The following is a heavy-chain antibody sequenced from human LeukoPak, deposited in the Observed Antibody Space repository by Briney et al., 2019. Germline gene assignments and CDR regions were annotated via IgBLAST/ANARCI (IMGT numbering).Heavy chain of an antibody. CDR1: GFTFRSYS. J-gene: IGHJ4*02. CDR3: ATPLISISSTTYYNYFEY. D-gene: IGHD2-2*01. Sequence: GGSLRLSFVASGFTFRSYSLHWVRQAPGKGLEWVAVISFDGSHQYFADSVKGRFTISRDNSNNTLYLQMNSLRAEDTAVYYCATPLISISSTTYYNYFEYWGQGALVTVSS. CDR2: ISFDGSHQ. V-gene: IGHV3-30*04.